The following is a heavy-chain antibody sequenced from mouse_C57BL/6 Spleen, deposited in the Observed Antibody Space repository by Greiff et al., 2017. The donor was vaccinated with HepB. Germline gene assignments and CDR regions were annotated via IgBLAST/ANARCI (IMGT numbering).Heavy chain of an antibody. CDR2: IYPGDGDT. Sequence: VQLQQSGAELVKPGASVKISCKASGYAFSSYWMNWVKQRPGKGLEWIGQIYPGDGDTNYNGKFKGKATLTADKSSSTAYMQLSSLTSEDSAVYFCARSDGSSHYFDYWGQGTTLTVSS. J-gene: IGHJ2*01. CDR3: ARSDGSSHYFDY. D-gene: IGHD1-1*01. V-gene: IGHV1-80*01. CDR1: GYAFSSYW.